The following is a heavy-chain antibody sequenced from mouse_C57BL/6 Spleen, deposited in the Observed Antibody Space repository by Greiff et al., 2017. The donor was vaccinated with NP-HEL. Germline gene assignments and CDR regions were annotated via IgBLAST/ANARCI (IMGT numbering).Heavy chain of an antibody. CDR3: VREGGYYYGSSCPFDY. CDR1: GFTFNTYA. J-gene: IGHJ2*01. D-gene: IGHD1-1*01. Sequence: EVMLVESGGGLVQPKGSLKLSCAASGFTFNTYAMHWVRQAPGKGLEWVARIRSKSSNYATYYADSVKDRFTISRDDSQSMLYLQMNNLKTEDTAMYYCVREGGYYYGSSCPFDYWGQGTTLTVSS. V-gene: IGHV10-3*01. CDR2: IRSKSSNYAT.